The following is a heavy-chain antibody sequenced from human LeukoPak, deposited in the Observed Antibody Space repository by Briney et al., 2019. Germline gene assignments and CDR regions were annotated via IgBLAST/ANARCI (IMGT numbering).Heavy chain of an antibody. D-gene: IGHD1-1*01. Sequence: GGSLRLSFAASGFVVSDTFMSWFRQAPGKGLEWVSVISEDGRTYYADSVKGRFTISRDNSKSTLYLQMNSLRAEDTAVYYCAKGSTNWDGYKGGYDPWGQGTLVTV. CDR2: ISEDGRT. CDR1: GFVVSDTF. J-gene: IGHJ5*02. CDR3: AKGSTNWDGYKGGYDP. V-gene: IGHV3-53*01.